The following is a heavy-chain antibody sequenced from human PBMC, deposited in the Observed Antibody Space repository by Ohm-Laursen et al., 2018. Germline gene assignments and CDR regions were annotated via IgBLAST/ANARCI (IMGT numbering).Heavy chain of an antibody. D-gene: IGHD3-10*01. V-gene: IGHV3-23*01. J-gene: IGHJ5*02. Sequence: SLRLSCAASGFTFSGYAMNWVRQAPGKGPEWVSVVTGSGRTTYYRDSVKGRFTISRDNSKNTLYLQMNSLRVEDTAVYYCAKGRSGGTGHGNWFEPWGQGTLVSVSS. CDR1: GFTFSGYA. CDR2: VTGSGRTT. CDR3: AKGRSGGTGHGNWFEP.